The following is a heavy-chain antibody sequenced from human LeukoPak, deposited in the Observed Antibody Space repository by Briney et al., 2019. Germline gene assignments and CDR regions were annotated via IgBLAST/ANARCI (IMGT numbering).Heavy chain of an antibody. CDR1: GYTFTSYG. J-gene: IGHJ5*02. CDR3: ARDFIAARSNWFDP. D-gene: IGHD6-6*01. CDR2: ISAYNGNA. Sequence: ASVKVSCKASGYTFTSYGISWVRQAPGQGLEWMGWISAYNGNANYAQKLQGRVTMTTDTSTSTAYMELRSLRSDDTAVYYCARDFIAARSNWFDPWGQGTLVTVSS. V-gene: IGHV1-18*01.